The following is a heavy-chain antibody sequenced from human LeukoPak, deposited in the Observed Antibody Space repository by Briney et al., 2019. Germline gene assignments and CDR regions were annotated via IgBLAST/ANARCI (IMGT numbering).Heavy chain of an antibody. D-gene: IGHD3-16*01. CDR3: ARDATRGGDFDY. V-gene: IGHV3-7*01. CDR1: GFTFGTFW. J-gene: IGHJ4*02. Sequence: PGGSLRLSCAASGFTFGTFWMSWVRQAPGKGLEWVANIKQDGSEKYYVDSVKGRFTVSRDNARDSLYLQMTSLRVDDTAIYYCARDATRGGDFDYWGQGTLVTVSS. CDR2: IKQDGSEK.